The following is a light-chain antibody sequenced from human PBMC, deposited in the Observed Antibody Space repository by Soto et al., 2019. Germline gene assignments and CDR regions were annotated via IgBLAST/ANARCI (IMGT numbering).Light chain of an antibody. CDR1: SSNIGSNT. V-gene: IGLV1-44*01. CDR2: SNN. CDR3: AAWDDSLNAYV. Sequence: QSALTQPPSGSGTPGQRVTISCSGSSSNIGSNTVNWYQQLPGTAPKLLIYSNNERPSGVPDRFSGSKSGTSASLAISGLQSEDEADFYCAAWDDSLNAYVIGTGTKVTVL. J-gene: IGLJ1*01.